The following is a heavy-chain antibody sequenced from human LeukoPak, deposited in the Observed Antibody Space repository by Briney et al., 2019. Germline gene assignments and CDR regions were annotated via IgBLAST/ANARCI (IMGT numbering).Heavy chain of an antibody. V-gene: IGHV4-59*01. CDR3: ARDEGIVGATNGAFDI. Sequence: SETLSLTCTASGGSISSYYWSWIRQPPGKGLEWIGYIYYSGSTNYNPSLKSRVTISVDTSKNQFSLKLSSVTAADTAVYYCARDEGIVGATNGAFDIWGQGTMVTVSS. CDR2: IYYSGST. CDR1: GGSISSYY. J-gene: IGHJ3*02. D-gene: IGHD1-26*01.